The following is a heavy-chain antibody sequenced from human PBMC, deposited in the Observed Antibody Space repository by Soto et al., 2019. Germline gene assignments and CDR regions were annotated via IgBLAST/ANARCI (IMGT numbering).Heavy chain of an antibody. D-gene: IGHD2-21*02. CDR2: IIPIFGTA. J-gene: IGHJ4*02. CDR3: ARDGGDYVSWGVSFDY. Sequence: QVQLVQSGAEVKKPGSSVKVSCKASGGTFSSYAISWVRQAPGQGLEWMGGIIPIFGTANYAQKFQGRVTITADESTSTAYMELSSLRSEDTAMYYCARDGGDYVSWGVSFDYWGQGTLVTVSS. CDR1: GGTFSSYA. V-gene: IGHV1-69*01.